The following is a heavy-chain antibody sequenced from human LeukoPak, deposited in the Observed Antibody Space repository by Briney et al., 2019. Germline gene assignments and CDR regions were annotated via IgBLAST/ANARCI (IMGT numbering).Heavy chain of an antibody. D-gene: IGHD2-15*01. Sequence: GASVKVSCKASGYTFTGYYMHWVRQAPGQGLEWMGWINPNSGGTNYAQKFQGRVTMTRDTSISTAYMELSRLRSEDTAVYYCARIEPRYCSGGSCYSGYYYYGMDVWGQGTTVTVSS. CDR1: GYTFTGYY. V-gene: IGHV1-2*02. CDR3: ARIEPRYCSGGSCYSGYYYYGMDV. CDR2: INPNSGGT. J-gene: IGHJ6*02.